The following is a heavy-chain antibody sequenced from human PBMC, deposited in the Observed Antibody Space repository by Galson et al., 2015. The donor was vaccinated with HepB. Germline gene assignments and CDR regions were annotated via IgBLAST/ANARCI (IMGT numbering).Heavy chain of an antibody. J-gene: IGHJ5*02. CDR3: AKGGDYDFWSGYSTTFDP. Sequence: SLRLSCAASGFTFSSYAMSWVRQAPGKGLEWVSAISGSGGSEYYADSVKGRFTISRDNAKNTLYLQMNSLRVEDTAVYYCAKGGDYDFWSGYSTTFDPWGQGTLVTVSS. CDR1: GFTFSSYA. CDR2: ISGSGGSE. V-gene: IGHV3-23*01. D-gene: IGHD3-3*01.